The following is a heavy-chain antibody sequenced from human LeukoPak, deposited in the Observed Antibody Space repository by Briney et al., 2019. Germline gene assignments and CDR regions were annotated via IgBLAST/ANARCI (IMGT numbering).Heavy chain of an antibody. D-gene: IGHD3-22*01. CDR2: INHSGST. CDR3: SSGDYYDSSGYYY. J-gene: IGHJ4*02. V-gene: IGHV4-34*03. Sequence: PSETLSLTCAVYGGSFSGYYWSWIRQPPGKGLEWIGEINHSGSTNYNPSLKSRVTMSVDTSKNQFSLKLSSVTAADTSVYYCSSGDYYDSSGYYYWGQGNLVTVSS. CDR1: GGSFSGYY.